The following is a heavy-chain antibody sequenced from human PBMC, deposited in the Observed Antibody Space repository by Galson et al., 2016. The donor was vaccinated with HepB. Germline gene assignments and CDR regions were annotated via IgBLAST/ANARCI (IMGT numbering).Heavy chain of an antibody. D-gene: IGHD6-19*01. Sequence: SLRLSCATSGFTSSGYSMQWVRHVPGRGLEWLSLLSKDGNAKYYADSVQGRFTISRDNSKDTLYLYMSGLRPEDTAVYYCARGDYSSGEPGYWGQGTLVTVSS. CDR2: LSKDGNAK. CDR3: ARGDYSSGEPGY. CDR1: GFTSSGYS. J-gene: IGHJ4*02. V-gene: IGHV3-30-3*01.